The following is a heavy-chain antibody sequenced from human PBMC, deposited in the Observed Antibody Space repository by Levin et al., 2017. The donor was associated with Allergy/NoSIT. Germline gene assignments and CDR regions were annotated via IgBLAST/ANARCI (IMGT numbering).Heavy chain of an antibody. CDR1: GYSFTSHW. CDR2: VYPGDSDT. D-gene: IGHD4-11*01. CDR3: ARRSYRDDAFDF. V-gene: IGHV5-51*01. Sequence: PGESLKISCQGSGYSFTSHWIGWVRQMPGKGLEWMGIVYPGDSDTRYSPSFQGQVTISADKSITTAYLQWSSLKASDTAMYYCARRSYRDDAFDFWGQGTMVAVSS. J-gene: IGHJ3*01.